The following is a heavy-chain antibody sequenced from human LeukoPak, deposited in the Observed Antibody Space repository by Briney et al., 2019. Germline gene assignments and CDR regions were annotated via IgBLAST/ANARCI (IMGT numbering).Heavy chain of an antibody. CDR3: ARGRIHYDYVWGSYRSPLFDY. CDR2: ISSSSSYI. CDR1: GFTFSSYS. Sequence: GGSLRLSCAASGFTFSSYSMNWVRQAPGKGLEWVSSISSSSSYIYYADSVKGRFTISRDNAKNSLYLQMNSLRAEDTAVYYYARGRIHYDYVWGSYRSPLFDYWGQGTLVTVSS. J-gene: IGHJ4*02. D-gene: IGHD3-16*02. V-gene: IGHV3-21*01.